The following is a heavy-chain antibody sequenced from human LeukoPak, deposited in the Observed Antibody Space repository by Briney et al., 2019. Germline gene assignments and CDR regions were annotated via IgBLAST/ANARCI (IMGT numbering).Heavy chain of an antibody. CDR1: GYTFTGYY. CDR2: INPNNGGT. J-gene: IGHJ4*02. V-gene: IGHV1-2*02. D-gene: IGHD2-2*01. CDR3: ARGRGSTSSNFDY. Sequence: ASVKVSCKASGYTFTGYYMHWERQAPGQGHEWMGWINPNNGGTNYAQKFQGRVTMTRDTSISTAYMELSRLTSDDTAVYYCARGRGSTSSNFDYWGQGTLVTVSS.